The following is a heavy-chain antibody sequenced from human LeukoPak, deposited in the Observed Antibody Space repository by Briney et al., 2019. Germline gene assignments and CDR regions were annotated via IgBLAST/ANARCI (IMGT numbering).Heavy chain of an antibody. Sequence: SETLSLTCTVSGGSISSYSWSWIRQPAGKGLEWIGRIYSSVTTNYNPSLNSRVTMSLDTSKNQSSLNLTSVTAADTAVYYCAREATQPSRWFDPWGQGTLVTVSS. J-gene: IGHJ5*02. D-gene: IGHD6-13*01. V-gene: IGHV4-4*07. CDR3: AREATQPSRWFDP. CDR2: IYSSVTT. CDR1: GGSISSYS.